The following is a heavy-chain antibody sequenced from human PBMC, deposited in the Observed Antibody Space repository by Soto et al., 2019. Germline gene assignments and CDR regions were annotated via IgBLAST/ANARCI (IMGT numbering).Heavy chain of an antibody. CDR1: GFEFSTYA. D-gene: IGHD4-17*01. CDR3: AKDWPGTSSVTADF. Sequence: EVHLLESGGTLVQPGGSLRLSCAASGFEFSTYAMTWVRQAPGKGLEWVSGIINSGATTYYADSVKGRFTISRDNSRNTLYLQMNSLRVDDTAMYYCAKDWPGTSSVTADFWGQGTLLTVSS. V-gene: IGHV3-23*01. J-gene: IGHJ4*02. CDR2: IINSGATT.